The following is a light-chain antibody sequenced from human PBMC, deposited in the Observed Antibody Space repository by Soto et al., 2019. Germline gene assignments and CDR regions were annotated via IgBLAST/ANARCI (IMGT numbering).Light chain of an antibody. CDR1: QNIERW. V-gene: IGKV1-5*01. CDR2: DVS. Sequence: DIQMTQSPSTLSASVGDRVTITCRASQNIERWLAWYQQKPGKAPKLLLYDVSSLESGVPSRFSGSGSGTEFILTINGLQPDDFATYYCQQYNTFSTWTFGQGTKVDIK. CDR3: QQYNTFSTWT. J-gene: IGKJ1*01.